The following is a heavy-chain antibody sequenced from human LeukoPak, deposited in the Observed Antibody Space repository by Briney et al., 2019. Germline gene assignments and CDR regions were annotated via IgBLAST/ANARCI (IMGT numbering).Heavy chain of an antibody. J-gene: IGHJ4*02. Sequence: SETLSLTCAVYGGSFSGYYWSWIRQPPGKGLEWIEEINHSGSTNYNPSLKSRVTISVDTSKNQFSLKLSSVTAADTAVYYCARGKPEFDYWGQGTLVTVSS. CDR1: GGSFSGYY. CDR2: INHSGST. V-gene: IGHV4-34*01. D-gene: IGHD1-14*01. CDR3: ARGKPEFDY.